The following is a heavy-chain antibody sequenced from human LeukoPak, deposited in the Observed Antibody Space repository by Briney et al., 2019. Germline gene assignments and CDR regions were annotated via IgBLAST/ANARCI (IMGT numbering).Heavy chain of an antibody. CDR3: ARACDSWNLV. Sequence: RTSVNLSCTASGYTFTGYYMHWVRQAPGQGLEWIGWINPNSGGTNYAQDVHGRVTITRDTSISTAYVELSGRRSDDTAVYYCARACDSWNLVWGQGTLVTVSS. J-gene: IGHJ4*02. D-gene: IGHD1-7*01. V-gene: IGHV1-2*02. CDR1: GYTFTGYY. CDR2: INPNSGGT.